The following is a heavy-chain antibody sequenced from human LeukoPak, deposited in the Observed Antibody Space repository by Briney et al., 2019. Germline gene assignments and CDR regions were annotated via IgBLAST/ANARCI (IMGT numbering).Heavy chain of an antibody. CDR3: VAYTAGSQIDY. D-gene: IGHD2-2*02. J-gene: IGHJ4*02. CDR1: GGSISSSNW. Sequence: SGTLSLTCAVSGGSISSSNWWSWVRQPPGKGLEWIGEINHSGTTHYNPSFKRRVTISADKSSNQFSLKVRSVTAADTAVYFCVAYTAGSQIDYWGQGTLVTVSS. V-gene: IGHV4-4*02. CDR2: INHSGTT.